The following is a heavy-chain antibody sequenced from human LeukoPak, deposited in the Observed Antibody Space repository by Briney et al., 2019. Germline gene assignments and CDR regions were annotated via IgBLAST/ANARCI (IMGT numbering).Heavy chain of an antibody. CDR2: IKQDGSEK. CDR3: ARAQYTFGY. D-gene: IGHD6-6*01. Sequence: GGSLRLSRAASGFTFTNYWMNWVRQAPGKGLEWVANIKQDGSEKNYVDSVKGRFTISRDNAKNSLYLQMNSLRAEDTAVYYCARAQYTFGYWGQGTLVTVSS. J-gene: IGHJ4*02. CDR1: GFTFTNYW. V-gene: IGHV3-7*01.